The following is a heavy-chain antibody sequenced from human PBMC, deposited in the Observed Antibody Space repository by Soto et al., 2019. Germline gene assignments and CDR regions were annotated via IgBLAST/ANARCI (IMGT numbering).Heavy chain of an antibody. Sequence: EVQELESGGGLVQPGGSLRLSCAASGFTFSSNGMNWVRQAPGKELEWGSGIRSDGDTTYNADSVKGRFTVSRDTSKNTVYLQMNSLRVEDTAIYYCAKGKGVGATPDGANCWGQGTLVTVSS. J-gene: IGHJ4*02. CDR1: GFTFSSNG. CDR2: IRSDGDTT. CDR3: AKGKGVGATPDGANC. V-gene: IGHV3-23*01. D-gene: IGHD1-26*01.